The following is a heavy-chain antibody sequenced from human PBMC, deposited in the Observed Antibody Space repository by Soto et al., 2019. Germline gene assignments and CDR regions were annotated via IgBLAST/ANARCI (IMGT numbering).Heavy chain of an antibody. CDR1: GFTFSSYA. D-gene: IGHD3-16*01. CDR2: ISGSGSST. J-gene: IGHJ4*02. V-gene: IGHV3-23*01. CDR3: ARDHGGGGLTLEY. Sequence: GGSLRLSCAASGFTFSSYAMSWVRQAPGKGLEWVSAISGSGSSTHHADSVKGRFTISRDNSKNTLYLQMNSLRPEDSAVYYCARDHGGGGLTLEYWGQGTLVTVSS.